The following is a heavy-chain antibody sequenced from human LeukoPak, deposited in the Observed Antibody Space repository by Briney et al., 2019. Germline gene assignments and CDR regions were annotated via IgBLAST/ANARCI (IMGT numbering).Heavy chain of an antibody. D-gene: IGHD3-22*01. CDR1: GYSISSGYY. J-gene: IGHJ4*02. V-gene: IGHV4-38-2*01. CDR3: ARLSAYYYALDY. Sequence: SETLSLTCAVSGYSISSGYYWGWIRPPPGKGLEWIGSVYHSGSTYYNSSLKSRVTISVDTSKNQFSLKLSSVTAADTAVYYCARLSAYYYALDYWGQGTLVTVSS. CDR2: VYHSGST.